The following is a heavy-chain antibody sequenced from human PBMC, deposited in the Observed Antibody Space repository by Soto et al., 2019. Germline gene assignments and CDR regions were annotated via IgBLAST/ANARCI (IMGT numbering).Heavy chain of an antibody. V-gene: IGHV3-9*01. Sequence: EVQLVESGGGLVQPGRSLRLSCAASGFSFDEYAMHWVRQAPGKGLEWVSGISWNSINIAYADSVKGRFTISRDNAKKSLYLQMDSLKAEDTALYYCARSGPITVTTIWYFGLWGRGTLVTVSS. D-gene: IGHD4-17*01. J-gene: IGHJ2*01. CDR2: ISWNSINI. CDR3: ARSGPITVTTIWYFGL. CDR1: GFSFDEYA.